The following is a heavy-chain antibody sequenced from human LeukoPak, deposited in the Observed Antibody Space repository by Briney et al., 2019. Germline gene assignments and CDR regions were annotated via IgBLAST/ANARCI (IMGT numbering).Heavy chain of an antibody. D-gene: IGHD6-13*01. CDR1: GFTFSGYA. V-gene: IGHV3-23*01. Sequence: GGSLRLSCAASGFTFSGYAMSWVREAPGEGLEWVSAISGMGGRTYYADSVKGWFTISRDNSKNTLYLQMNSLRAEDTAVYYCAKNNNGRGTYSNIRYENLFDYWGQGTLVTVSS. CDR2: ISGMGGRT. CDR3: AKNNNGRGTYSNIRYENLFDY. J-gene: IGHJ4*02.